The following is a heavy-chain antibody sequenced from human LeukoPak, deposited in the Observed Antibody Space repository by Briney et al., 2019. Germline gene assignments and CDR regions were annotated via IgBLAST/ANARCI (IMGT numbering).Heavy chain of an antibody. CDR3: ARGPETAINT. V-gene: IGHV4-30-2*01. CDR2: IYHSGST. J-gene: IGHJ4*02. Sequence: SETLSLTCAFSGGSISSGGYSWSWIRQPPGKGLEWIGYIYHSGSTYYSPSLKSRVTISVDTSKNQFSLKLSSVTAADTAVYYCARGPETAINTWGQGTLVTVSS. CDR1: GGSISSGGYS. D-gene: IGHD2-21*02.